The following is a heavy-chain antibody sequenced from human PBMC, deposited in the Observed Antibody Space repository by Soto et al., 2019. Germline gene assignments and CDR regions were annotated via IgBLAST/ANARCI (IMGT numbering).Heavy chain of an antibody. J-gene: IGHJ6*02. CDR3: ARQRRQLWYYYYGKDV. Sequence: SETLSLTCTVSGGSIISSSYYWGWIRQPPGKGLEWIGSIYYSGSTYYNPSLKSRVTISVDTSKNQFSLKLSSVTAADTAVYYCARQRRQLWYYYYGKDVWGQGTTVTV. V-gene: IGHV4-39*01. CDR2: IYYSGST. D-gene: IGHD5-18*01. CDR1: GGSIISSSYY.